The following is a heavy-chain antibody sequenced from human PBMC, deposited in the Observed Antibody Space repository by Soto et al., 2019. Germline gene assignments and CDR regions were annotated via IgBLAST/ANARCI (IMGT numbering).Heavy chain of an antibody. V-gene: IGHV3-20*04. CDR3: ARHGGTPDLYFDY. J-gene: IGHJ4*02. CDR1: GFIFGAHA. D-gene: IGHD3-16*01. Sequence: SLRLSCAASGFIFGAHAMSWVRQAPGKGLEWVSAINWIGGSTNYADSMKGRFTISRDNAKNSLYLQMSSLRAEDTALYYCARHGGTPDLYFDYWGQGTPVTSP. CDR2: INWIGGST.